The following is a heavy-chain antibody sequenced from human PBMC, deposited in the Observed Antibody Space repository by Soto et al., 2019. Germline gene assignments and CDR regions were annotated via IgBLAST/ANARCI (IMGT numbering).Heavy chain of an antibody. CDR2: IWYDGSNK. Sequence: GGSLRLSCAASGFTFSSYGMHWVRQAPGKGLEWVAVIWYDGSNKYYADSVKGRFTISRDNSKNTLYLQMNSLRAEDTAVYYCARDPDYYDSSGSVFHDAFDIWGQGTMATV. J-gene: IGHJ3*02. CDR3: ARDPDYYDSSGSVFHDAFDI. V-gene: IGHV3-33*01. D-gene: IGHD3-22*01. CDR1: GFTFSSYG.